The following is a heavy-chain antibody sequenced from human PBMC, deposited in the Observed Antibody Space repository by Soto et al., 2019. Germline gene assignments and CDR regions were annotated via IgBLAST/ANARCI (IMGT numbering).Heavy chain of an antibody. V-gene: IGHV4-59*01. Sequence: QVQLQESGPGLVKPSETLSLTCTVSGGSISSYYWSWIRQPPGKGLEWIGYIYYTGNTNYNPSLKSRGTISVDTSKNQCSLKRTSVTSADTAVYYCARLSECSGGRCYSAYFDYWGQGTLVTVSS. CDR1: GGSISSYY. D-gene: IGHD2-15*01. CDR2: IYYTGNT. CDR3: ARLSECSGGRCYSAYFDY. J-gene: IGHJ4*02.